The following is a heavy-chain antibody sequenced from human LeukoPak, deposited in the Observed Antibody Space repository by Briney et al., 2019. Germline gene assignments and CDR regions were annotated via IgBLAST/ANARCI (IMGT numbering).Heavy chain of an antibody. V-gene: IGHV3-21*01. CDR2: ISSSSYI. CDR1: GFTFSSYS. D-gene: IGHD2-15*01. J-gene: IGHJ4*02. Sequence: GGSLRLSCAASGFTFSSYSMNWVRQAPGKGLEWVSSISSSSYIYYADSVKGRFTISRDNAKNSLYLQMNSLRAEGTAVYYCARGKRWYFDYWGQGTLVTVSS. CDR3: ARGKRWYFDY.